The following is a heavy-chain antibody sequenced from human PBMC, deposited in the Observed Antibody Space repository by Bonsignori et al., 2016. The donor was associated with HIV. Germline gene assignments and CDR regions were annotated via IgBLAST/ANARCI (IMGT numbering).Heavy chain of an antibody. CDR2: ISYDGSNK. D-gene: IGHD4-11*01. Sequence: VRQAPGKGLEWVAVISYDGSNKYYADSVKGRFTISRDNSKNTLYLQMNSLRAEDTAVYYCARDPYSNYFGWVYYYFDYWGQGTLVTVSS. CDR3: ARDPYSNYFGWVYYYFDY. V-gene: IGHV3-30-3*01. J-gene: IGHJ4*02.